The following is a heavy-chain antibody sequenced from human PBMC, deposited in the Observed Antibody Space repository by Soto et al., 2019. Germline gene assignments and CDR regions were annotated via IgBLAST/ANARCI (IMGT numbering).Heavy chain of an antibody. CDR1: GGSISSGGYS. V-gene: IGHV4-30-2*01. CDR3: ARQRVVPATPTNWFDP. D-gene: IGHD2-15*01. CDR2: IYHSGST. J-gene: IGHJ5*02. Sequence: PSETLSLTCAVSGGSISSGGYSWSWIRQPPGKGLEWIGYIYHSGSTYYNPSLKSRVTISVDRSKTQFSLKLTSVTASDTALYYCARQRVVPATPTNWFDPWGQGTLVTVSS.